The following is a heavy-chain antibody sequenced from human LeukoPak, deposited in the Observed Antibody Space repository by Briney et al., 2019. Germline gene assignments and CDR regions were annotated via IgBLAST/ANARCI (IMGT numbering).Heavy chain of an antibody. J-gene: IGHJ4*02. CDR2: IYYSGST. Sequence: PSETLSLTCTVSGGSISSYYWSWIRQPPGKGLEWIGYIYYSGSTNYNPSLKSRVTISVDTSKNQFSLKLSSVTAADTAVYYCARAGGPGMVRGVILKYYFDYWGQGTLVTVSS. V-gene: IGHV4-59*08. CDR3: ARAGGPGMVRGVILKYYFDY. D-gene: IGHD3-10*01. CDR1: GGSISSYY.